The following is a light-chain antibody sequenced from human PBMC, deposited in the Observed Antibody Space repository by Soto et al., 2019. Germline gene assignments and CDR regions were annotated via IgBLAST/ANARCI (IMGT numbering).Light chain of an antibody. CDR3: QQRSNWPPT. V-gene: IGKV3D-20*02. J-gene: IGKJ1*01. Sequence: EVVLTQSPGTLSLSPGGRATLSCRASQSVGNSFVAWYQQKPGQPPRLLIYDTSKRATGIPDRFSGSVSGTDFTLSISRVEPEDFAVFYCQQRSNWPPTFGQGTKVDIK. CDR1: QSVGNSF. CDR2: DTS.